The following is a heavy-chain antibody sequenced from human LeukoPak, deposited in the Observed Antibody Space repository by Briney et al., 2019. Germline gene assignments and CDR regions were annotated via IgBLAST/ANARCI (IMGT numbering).Heavy chain of an antibody. J-gene: IGHJ5*02. CDR3: ARVLRVTAGRYYDFWSGYPDNWFDP. CDR2: INPSGGST. D-gene: IGHD3-3*01. Sequence: ASVKVSCKASGYTFTSYYMHWVRQAPGQGLEWMGIINPSGGSTSYAQKFQGRVTMTRDTSTSTVYMELSSLRSEDTAVYYCARVLRVTAGRYYDFWSGYPDNWFDPWGQGTLVTVSS. CDR1: GYTFTSYY. V-gene: IGHV1-46*01.